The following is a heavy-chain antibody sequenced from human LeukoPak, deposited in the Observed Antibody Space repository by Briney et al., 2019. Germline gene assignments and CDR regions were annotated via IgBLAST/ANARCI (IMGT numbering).Heavy chain of an antibody. CDR2: INHSGST. J-gene: IGHJ4*02. CDR1: GGSFSGYY. CDR3: ARLGGSPSADYYGSGSYYTYFDY. Sequence: PSETLSLTCAGYGGSFSGYYWSWIRQPPGKGLEWIGEINHSGSTNYNPSLKSRVTISVDTSKNQFSLKLSSVTAADTAVYYCARLGGSPSADYYGSGSYYTYFDYWGQGTLVTVSS. D-gene: IGHD3-10*01. V-gene: IGHV4-34*01.